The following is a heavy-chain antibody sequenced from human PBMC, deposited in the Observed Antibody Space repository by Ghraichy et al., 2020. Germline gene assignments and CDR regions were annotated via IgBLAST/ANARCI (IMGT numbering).Heavy chain of an antibody. D-gene: IGHD3-10*01. CDR1: GGSFNSGGYY. Sequence: SLNISCSVSGGSFNSGGYYWSWIRQFPGKGLQWIGSISYRGTTHYNPSLKSRLTMSVDTSKNQFSLKLMSVTAADTAMYYCARDLSGSYLYYFDYWGQGTRITVSS. CDR2: ISYRGTT. J-gene: IGHJ4*02. CDR3: ARDLSGSYLYYFDY. V-gene: IGHV4-31*03.